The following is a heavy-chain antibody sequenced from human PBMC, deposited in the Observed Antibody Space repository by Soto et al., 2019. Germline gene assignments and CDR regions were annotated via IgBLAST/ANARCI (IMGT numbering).Heavy chain of an antibody. J-gene: IGHJ6*02. D-gene: IGHD2-15*01. CDR3: ARYCRGGSCYSGTYYYYYGMDV. CDR2: IIPIFGTA. V-gene: IGHV1-69*01. Sequence: QVQLVQSGAEVKKPGSSVKVSCKASGGTFSSYAISWVRQAPGQALEWMGGIIPIFGTANYAQKFQGRVTITADESTSTANMELSSVRSEDTAVYYCARYCRGGSCYSGTYYYYYGMDVWGQGTTVTVSS. CDR1: GGTFSSYA.